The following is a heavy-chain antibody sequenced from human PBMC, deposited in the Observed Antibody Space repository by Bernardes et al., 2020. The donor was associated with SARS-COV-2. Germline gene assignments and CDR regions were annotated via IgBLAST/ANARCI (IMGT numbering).Heavy chain of an antibody. Sequence: SGPTLVKPTQTLTLTCTFSGFSLSTSGMCVSWIRQPPGKALEWLALIDWDDDKYYSTSLKTRLTISKDTSKNQVVLTMTNMDPVDTATYYCSRRYYDSSGYPGPFDYWGQGTLVTVSS. CDR3: SRRYYDSSGYPGPFDY. D-gene: IGHD3-22*01. CDR2: IDWDDDK. CDR1: GFSLSTSGMC. V-gene: IGHV2-70*01. J-gene: IGHJ4*02.